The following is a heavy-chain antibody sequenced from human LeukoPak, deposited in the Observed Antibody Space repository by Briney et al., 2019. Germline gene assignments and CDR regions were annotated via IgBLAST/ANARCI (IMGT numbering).Heavy chain of an antibody. CDR1: GFTFSRYS. CDR3: ATWDAGYSHHFDY. D-gene: IGHD3-9*01. J-gene: IGHJ4*02. Sequence: GGSLRLSCAASGFTFSRYSMHWVRRAPGKGLEWVSYISSGTTTIYYADFVKGRFTISRDNAKNSLYLQMDSLRAEDTALYYCATWDAGYSHHFDYWGQGILVTVSS. CDR2: ISSGTTTI. V-gene: IGHV3-48*01.